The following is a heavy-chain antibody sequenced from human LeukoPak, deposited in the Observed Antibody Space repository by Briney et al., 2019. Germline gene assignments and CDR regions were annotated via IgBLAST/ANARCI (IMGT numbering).Heavy chain of an antibody. V-gene: IGHV3-NL1*01. D-gene: IGHD4-23*01. Sequence: GGSLRLSCAASGFTFSSYAMHWVRQAPGKGLEWVSVIYSGGSTYYADSVKGRFTISRDNSKNSLYLQMNSLRAEDTAVYYCARDDASYGGNVGYWGQGTLVTVSS. CDR1: GFTFSSYA. J-gene: IGHJ4*02. CDR2: IYSGGST. CDR3: ARDDASYGGNVGY.